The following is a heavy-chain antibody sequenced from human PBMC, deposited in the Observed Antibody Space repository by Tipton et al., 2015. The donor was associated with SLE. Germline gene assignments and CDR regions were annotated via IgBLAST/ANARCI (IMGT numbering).Heavy chain of an antibody. V-gene: IGHV4-39*07. CDR1: GGSISSSSYY. CDR3: ARKSPGVGDFDY. D-gene: IGHD3-16*01. J-gene: IGHJ4*02. Sequence: GLVKPSETLSLTCTVSGGSISSSSYYWGWIRQPPGKGLEWIGSIYYSGSTYYNPSLKSRVTISVDTSKNQFSLKLSSVTALDTAVYYCARKSPGVGDFDYWGQGTLVTVSS. CDR2: IYYSGST.